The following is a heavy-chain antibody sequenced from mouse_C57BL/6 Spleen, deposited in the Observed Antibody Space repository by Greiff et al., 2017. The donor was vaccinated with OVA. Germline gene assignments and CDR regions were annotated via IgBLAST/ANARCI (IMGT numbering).Heavy chain of an antibody. CDR3: ARGGVYDGNYAMDY. Sequence: EVKLVESGPGLVKPSQSLSLTCSVTGYSITSGYYWNWIRQFPGNKLEWMGYISYDGSNNYNPSLKNRISITRDTSKNQFFLKLNSVTTEDTATYYCARGGVYDGNYAMDYWGQGTSVTVSS. CDR2: ISYDGSN. D-gene: IGHD2-3*01. J-gene: IGHJ4*01. CDR1: GYSITSGYY. V-gene: IGHV3-6*01.